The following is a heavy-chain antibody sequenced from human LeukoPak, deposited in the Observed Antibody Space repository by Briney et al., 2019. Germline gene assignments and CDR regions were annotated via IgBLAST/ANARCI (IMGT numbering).Heavy chain of an antibody. CDR3: ARYGVPDWNYLDY. D-gene: IGHD3-9*01. CDR2: INPNSGGT. CDR1: GYTFTGYY. Sequence: ALVKVSCKASGYTFTGYYMNWVRQAPGQGLEWMGWINPNSGGTDYAQKFQGRVTMTRDTSISTAYMELSRLRSDDTAVYYCARYGVPDWNYLDYWGQGTLVTVSS. J-gene: IGHJ4*02. V-gene: IGHV1-2*02.